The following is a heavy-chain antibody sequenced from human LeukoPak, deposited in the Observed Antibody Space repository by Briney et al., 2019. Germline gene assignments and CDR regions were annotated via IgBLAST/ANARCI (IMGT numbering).Heavy chain of an antibody. J-gene: IGHJ4*02. V-gene: IGHV4-59*12. CDR1: GGSISSYY. CDR2: FYYRGST. CDR3: ARHSGTLGYFDY. Sequence: PSETLSLTCTVSGGSISSYYWSWIRQPPGKGLEWIGYFYYRGSTNYNPSLKSRVTISLDTSKNRFSLRLRSVTAADTAVYYCARHSGTLGYFDYWGQGTRVTVSS. D-gene: IGHD1-14*01.